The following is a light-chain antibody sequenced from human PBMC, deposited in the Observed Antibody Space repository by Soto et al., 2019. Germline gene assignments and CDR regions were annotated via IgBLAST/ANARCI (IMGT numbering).Light chain of an antibody. CDR3: SSYAGSNNLV. J-gene: IGLJ2*01. CDR2: EVT. V-gene: IGLV2-8*01. Sequence: QSALTQPPSASGSPGQSVTISCTGTSSDVGGYHYVSWYQQHPGKAPKLMIHEVTKRPSGVPDRFSGSKSGNTASLTVSGLQGEDEADYYCSSYAGSNNLVFCGGTKLTVL. CDR1: SSDVGGYHY.